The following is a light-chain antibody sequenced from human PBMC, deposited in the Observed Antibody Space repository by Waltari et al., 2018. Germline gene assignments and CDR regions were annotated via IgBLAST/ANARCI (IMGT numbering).Light chain of an antibody. J-gene: IGKJ2*03. CDR3: HQYNSYSQS. Sequence: QMTQSPSTLSASIGDRDAITCRTSHTINTWLAWYQQKPGKAPRVLIYDASTLASGVPSRFRGSGSGTEFTLTISSLQPDDFATYYCHQYNSYSQSFGQGTKLEIK. CDR2: DAS. V-gene: IGKV1-5*01. CDR1: HTINTW.